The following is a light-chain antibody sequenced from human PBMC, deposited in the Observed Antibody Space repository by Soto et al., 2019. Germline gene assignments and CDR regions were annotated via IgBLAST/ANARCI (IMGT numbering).Light chain of an antibody. CDR1: TSDVGGYNL. V-gene: IGLV2-14*01. J-gene: IGLJ1*01. Sequence: QSALTQPASVSGSPGQSITISCSGTTSDVGGYNLVSWYQQHTAKAPKLLIYEVSNRPSGVSNRFSGSKSGHTASLTISGLQSEDEADYFCTSYTSSSTLDVFGTGTKLTVL. CDR2: EVS. CDR3: TSYTSSSTLDV.